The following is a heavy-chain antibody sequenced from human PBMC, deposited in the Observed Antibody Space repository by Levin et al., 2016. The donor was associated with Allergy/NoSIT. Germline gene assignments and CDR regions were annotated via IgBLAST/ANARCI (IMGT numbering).Heavy chain of an antibody. CDR1: GGTFSSYA. CDR3: ARVGYDSSGYYYFWFDP. Sequence: SVKVSCKASGGTFSSYAISWVRQAPGQGLEWMGGIIPIFGTANYAQKFQGRVTITADESTSTAYMELSSLRSEDTAVYYCARVGYDSSGYYYFWFDPWGQGTLVTVSS. V-gene: IGHV1-69*13. CDR2: IIPIFGTA. J-gene: IGHJ5*02. D-gene: IGHD3-22*01.